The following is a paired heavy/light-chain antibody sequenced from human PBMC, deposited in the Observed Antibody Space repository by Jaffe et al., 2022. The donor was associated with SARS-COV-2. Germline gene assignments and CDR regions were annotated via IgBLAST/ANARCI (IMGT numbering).Light chain of an antibody. CDR1: QGISSY. V-gene: IGKV1D-8*01. J-gene: IGKJ1*01. CDR2: AAS. Sequence: VIWMTQSPSLLSASTGDRVTISCRMSQGISSYLAWYQQKPGKAPELLIYAASTLQSGVPSRFSGSGSGTDFTLTISCLQSEDFATYYCQQYYSFPWTFGQGTKVEIK. CDR3: QQYYSFPWT.
Heavy chain of an antibody. Sequence: QVQLVESGGGVVQPGRSLRLSCAASGFTFSSYAMHWVRQAPGKGLEWVAVISYDGSNKYYADSVKGRFTISRDNSKNTLYLQMNSLRAEDTAVYYCASEVKRYFDWLLGYMDVWGKGTTVTVSS. CDR2: ISYDGSNK. J-gene: IGHJ6*03. CDR1: GFTFSSYA. V-gene: IGHV3-30*04. CDR3: ASEVKRYFDWLLGYMDV. D-gene: IGHD3-9*01.